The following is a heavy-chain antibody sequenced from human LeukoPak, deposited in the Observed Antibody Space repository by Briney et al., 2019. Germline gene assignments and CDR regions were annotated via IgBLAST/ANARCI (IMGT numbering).Heavy chain of an antibody. CDR3: ARGGWYGYYFDS. CDR2: INTDGSDT. D-gene: IGHD6-19*01. CDR1: GFTFSSYS. V-gene: IGHV3-74*01. J-gene: IGHJ4*02. Sequence: GGSLTLSCAASGFTFSSYSMNWVRQAPGEGLEWVSRINTDGSDTSYADSVKGRFTISRDNAKNTLYLQMNSLTAEDTAVYYCARGGWYGYYFDSWGRGTLATVSS.